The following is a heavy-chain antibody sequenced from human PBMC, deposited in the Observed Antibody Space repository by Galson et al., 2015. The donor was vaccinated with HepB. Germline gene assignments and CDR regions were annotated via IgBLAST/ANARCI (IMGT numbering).Heavy chain of an antibody. CDR3: VRGTTDPSGWYMKWDY. Sequence: SLRLSCAASGFTFSTYWMHWVRQAPGKGLVWVSRINSDGSSTAYADPVKGRFTISRDNAKSTLYVQMNSLRAEDTAVYYCVRGTTDPSGWYMKWDYWGQGTLVTVSS. CDR1: GFTFSTYW. CDR2: INSDGSST. V-gene: IGHV3-74*01. J-gene: IGHJ4*02. D-gene: IGHD6-19*01.